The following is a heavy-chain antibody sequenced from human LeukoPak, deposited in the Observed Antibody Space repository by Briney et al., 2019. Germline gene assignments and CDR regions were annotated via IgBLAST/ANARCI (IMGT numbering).Heavy chain of an antibody. CDR1: GYTFTGYY. CDR3: ARDTYYDFWSGYYFSGMDV. CDR2: INPNSSGT. D-gene: IGHD3-3*01. V-gene: IGHV1-2*02. J-gene: IGHJ6*02. Sequence: ASVKVSCKASGYTFTGYYMHWVRQAPGQGLEWMGWINPNSSGTNYAQKFQGRVTMTRDTSISTAYMELSRLRSDDTAVYYRARDTYYDFWSGYYFSGMDVWGQGTTVTVSS.